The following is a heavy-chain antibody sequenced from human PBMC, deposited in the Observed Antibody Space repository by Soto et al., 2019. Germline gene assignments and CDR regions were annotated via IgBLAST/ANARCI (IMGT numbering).Heavy chain of an antibody. CDR1: GFSLSTKGVR. J-gene: IGHJ4*02. CDR3: AHRGFVIGDFDY. D-gene: IGHD3-10*01. CDR2: IYWDDDK. Sequence: QLTLKESGPTLVKPTQTLTLTCTFSGFSLSTKGVRVGWIRQPPGTALEWLALIYWDDDKRYSPSLKSRLTITKDTSKNQVVLTLTNMDPVDTAPYFCAHRGFVIGDFDYWGQGTLVTVSS. V-gene: IGHV2-5*02.